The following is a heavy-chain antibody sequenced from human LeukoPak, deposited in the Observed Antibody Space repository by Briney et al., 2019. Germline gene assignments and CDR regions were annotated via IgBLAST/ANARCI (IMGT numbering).Heavy chain of an antibody. CDR1: GGSISSHY. Sequence: SETLSLTCTVSGGSISSHYWSWIRQPPGKGLEWIGYIYYSGSTNYNPSLKSRVTISVDTSKNQFSLKLSSVTAADTAVYYCARGLEYDILSGSEYYFDYWGQGTLVTVSS. D-gene: IGHD3-9*01. CDR3: ARGLEYDILSGSEYYFDY. V-gene: IGHV4-59*11. J-gene: IGHJ4*02. CDR2: IYYSGST.